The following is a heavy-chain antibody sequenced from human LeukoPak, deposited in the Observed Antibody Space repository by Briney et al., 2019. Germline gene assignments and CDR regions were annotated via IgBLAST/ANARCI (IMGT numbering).Heavy chain of an antibody. CDR3: ARGRLGDCFDY. J-gene: IGHJ4*02. V-gene: IGHV4-61*02. CDR2: IYTCGST. CDR1: GGSISSGSYY. Sequence: SQTLSLTCTVSGGSISSGSYYWSWIRQPAGKGLEWIGRIYTCGSTNYNPSLKSRVTISVDTSKNQFSLKLSSVTAADTAVYYCARGRLGDCFDYWGQGTLVTVSS. D-gene: IGHD1-1*01.